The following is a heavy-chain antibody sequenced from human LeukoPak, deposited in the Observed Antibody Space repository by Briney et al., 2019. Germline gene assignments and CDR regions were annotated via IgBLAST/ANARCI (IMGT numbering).Heavy chain of an antibody. V-gene: IGHV1-2*02. J-gene: IGHJ4*02. Sequence: ASVKVSCKASGYTFTGYYMHWVRQAPGQGLEWMGWINPNSGGTNYAQKFQGRVTMTTDTSTSTAYMELRSLRSDDTAVYYCARGNDHNDYVPDYWGQGTLVTVSS. CDR3: ARGNDHNDYVPDY. D-gene: IGHD3-16*01. CDR2: INPNSGGT. CDR1: GYTFTGYY.